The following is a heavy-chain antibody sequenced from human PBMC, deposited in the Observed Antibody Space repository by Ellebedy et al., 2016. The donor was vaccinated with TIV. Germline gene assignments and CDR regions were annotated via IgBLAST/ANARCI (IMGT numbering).Heavy chain of an antibody. CDR3: AREVRGVIMFDY. D-gene: IGHD3-10*01. CDR1: GYTFTSYG. Sequence: ASVKVSXXASGYTFTSYGISWVRQAPGQGLEWMGWISAYNGNTNYAQKLQGRVTMTTDTSTSTAYMELRSLRSDDTAVYYCAREVRGVIMFDYWGQGTLVTVSS. V-gene: IGHV1-18*01. CDR2: ISAYNGNT. J-gene: IGHJ4*02.